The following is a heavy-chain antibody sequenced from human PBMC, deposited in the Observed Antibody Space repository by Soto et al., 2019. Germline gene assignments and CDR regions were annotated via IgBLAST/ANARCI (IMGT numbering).Heavy chain of an antibody. V-gene: IGHV1-2*04. D-gene: IGHD2-8*01. CDR1: GYTFTGYY. Sequence: ASVKVSCKASGYTFTGYYMHWVRQAPGQGLEWMGWINPNSGGTNYAQKFQGWVTMTRDTSISTAYMELSRLRSDDTAVYYCAREGLRTDLYLFDLWGQGTLVTVSS. J-gene: IGHJ4*02. CDR2: INPNSGGT. CDR3: AREGLRTDLYLFDL.